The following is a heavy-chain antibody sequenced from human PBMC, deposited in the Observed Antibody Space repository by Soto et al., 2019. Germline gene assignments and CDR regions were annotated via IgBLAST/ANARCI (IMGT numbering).Heavy chain of an antibody. CDR2: VSSDGNNK. D-gene: IGHD2-2*01. CDR3: AKDRVIQLLPIWPDP. Sequence: QVHLVESGGGVLQPGTSLRLSCVASGFSFSNYGMHWVRQAPGKGLEWVAFVSSDGNNKYYAESVKGRFTISRDNSKNTLFLQVDRLTFDDTAVYYCAKDRVIQLLPIWPDPWGQGTLVTVSS. V-gene: IGHV3-30*18. J-gene: IGHJ5*02. CDR1: GFSFSNYG.